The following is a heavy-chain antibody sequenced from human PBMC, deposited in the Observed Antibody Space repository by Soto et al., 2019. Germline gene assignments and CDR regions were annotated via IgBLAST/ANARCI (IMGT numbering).Heavy chain of an antibody. V-gene: IGHV3-33*01. Sequence: GGSLRLSCAASGFTFSSYGMHWVRQAPGKGLEWVAVIWYDGSNKYYADSVKGRFTISRDNSKNTLYLQMNSLRAEDTAVYYCARAIAVAGTYYYYGMDVWGQGTTVTVSS. CDR1: GFTFSSYG. J-gene: IGHJ6*02. CDR3: ARAIAVAGTYYYYGMDV. CDR2: IWYDGSNK. D-gene: IGHD6-19*01.